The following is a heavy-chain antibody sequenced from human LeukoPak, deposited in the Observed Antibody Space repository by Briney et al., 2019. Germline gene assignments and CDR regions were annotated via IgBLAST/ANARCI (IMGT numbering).Heavy chain of an antibody. CDR1: GGSFSGYY. J-gene: IGHJ4*02. D-gene: IGHD6-19*01. CDR2: INHSGST. CDR3: AVNGYSSGWFTKNYFDY. Sequence: PSETLSLTCAVYGGSFSGYYWSWIRQPPGKGLEWIREINHSGSTNYNPSLKSRVTISVDTSKNQFSLKLSSVTAADTAVYYCAVNGYSSGWFTKNYFDYWGQGTLVTVSS. V-gene: IGHV4-34*01.